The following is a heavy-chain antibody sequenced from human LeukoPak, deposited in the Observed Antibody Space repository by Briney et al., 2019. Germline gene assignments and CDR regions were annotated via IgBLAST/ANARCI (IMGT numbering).Heavy chain of an antibody. D-gene: IGHD3-22*01. CDR1: GGSFSGYY. CDR3: ARMSYYDSSGDNWFDP. CDR2: INHSGST. Sequence: SETLSLTCAVYGGSFSGYYWSWIRQPPGKGLEWIGEINHSGSTNYNPSLKSRVTISVDTSKNQFSLKLSSVTAADTAVYYCARMSYYDSSGDNWFDPWGQGTLVTVSS. J-gene: IGHJ5*02. V-gene: IGHV4-34*01.